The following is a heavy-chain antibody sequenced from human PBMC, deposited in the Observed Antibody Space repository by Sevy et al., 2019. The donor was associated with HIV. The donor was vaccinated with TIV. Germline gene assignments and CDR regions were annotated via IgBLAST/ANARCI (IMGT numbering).Heavy chain of an antibody. Sequence: SETLSLTCSVSGGSISSSSYYWGWVRQPPGKGLEWIGTIYYSGSTYYNPSLKSRVTISVDTSKNQFSLRRSSVTAADTAVYYCARVFWTRLDYWGQGTLVTVSS. D-gene: IGHD3-3*01. J-gene: IGHJ4*02. CDR1: GGSISSSSYY. CDR3: ARVFWTRLDY. CDR2: IYYSGST. V-gene: IGHV4-39*01.